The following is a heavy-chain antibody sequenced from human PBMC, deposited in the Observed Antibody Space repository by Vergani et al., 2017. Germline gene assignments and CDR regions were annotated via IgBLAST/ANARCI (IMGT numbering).Heavy chain of an antibody. CDR2: IHPSGGHT. V-gene: IGHV1-46*03. D-gene: IGHD3-9*01. J-gene: IGHJ4*02. CDR1: GYTFSNYY. Sequence: QVQVVQSGAEVKKSGASVKVSCKTSGYTFSNYYMHWVRQAPGQGLEWMGIIHPSGGHTNYAQKFQGRVTMSIDTSTSTVYMELSSLRSEDTAVYYCARGNYGILTGYRYRGQGTLDTVS. CDR3: ARGNYGILTGYRY.